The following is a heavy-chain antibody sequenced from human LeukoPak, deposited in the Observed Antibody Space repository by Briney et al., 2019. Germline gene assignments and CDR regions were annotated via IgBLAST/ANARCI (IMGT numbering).Heavy chain of an antibody. CDR2: INPNSGGT. CDR1: GYTFTGYY. D-gene: IGHD5-18*01. V-gene: IGHV1-2*06. CDR3: ARSLAGYSYGLYYFDY. J-gene: IGHJ4*02. Sequence: ASVKVSCKASGYTFTGYYMHWVRQAPGQGLEWMGRINPNSGGTNYAQKFQGRVTMTRDTSISTAYMELSRLRSDDTAVYYCARSLAGYSYGLYYFDYWGQGTLVTVSS.